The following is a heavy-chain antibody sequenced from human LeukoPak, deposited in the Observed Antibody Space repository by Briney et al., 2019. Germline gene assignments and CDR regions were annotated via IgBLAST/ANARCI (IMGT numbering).Heavy chain of an antibody. CDR1: GFTFSSYD. CDR3: ARGAYDYGDYTYFDY. Sequence: PGGSLRLSCTASGFTFSSYDMHWVRQATGKGLEWVSAIGTAGDTYYPGSVKGRFTISRENAKNSLYLQMNSLRAGDTAVYYCARGAYDYGDYTYFDYWGQGTLVTVSS. J-gene: IGHJ4*02. CDR2: IGTAGDT. D-gene: IGHD4-17*01. V-gene: IGHV3-13*01.